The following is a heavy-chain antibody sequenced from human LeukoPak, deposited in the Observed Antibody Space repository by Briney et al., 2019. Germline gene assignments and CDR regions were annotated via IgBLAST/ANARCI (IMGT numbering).Heavy chain of an antibody. D-gene: IGHD6-13*01. Sequence: GESLKISCQASGYKFTNYWIGWVRQMPGTGLEWMGIIFLSDSDTRYSPSFQGQVTISADKSTSTAYLHWSTLKASDTAIYYCARHEVTAAAGTEFDSWGQGTLVTVSS. V-gene: IGHV5-51*01. J-gene: IGHJ4*02. CDR3: ARHEVTAAAGTEFDS. CDR2: IFLSDSDT. CDR1: GYKFTNYW.